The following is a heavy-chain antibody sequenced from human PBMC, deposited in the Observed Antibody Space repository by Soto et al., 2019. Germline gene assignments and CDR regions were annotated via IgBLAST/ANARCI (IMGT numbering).Heavy chain of an antibody. CDR2: ISYTGSTI. V-gene: IGHV3-48*03. J-gene: IGHJ3*02. CDR1: GFTFSNYE. CDR3: ARSPLGYDYVRQTWREVGDSFDI. D-gene: IGHD3-16*01. Sequence: GGSLRLSCAASGFTFSNYEMNWVRQTPGKGLEWVSYISYTGSTIYYADSVRGRFTISRDNSKNSLCLQMNSLRAEDTAVYYCARSPLGYDYVRQTWREVGDSFDIWGRGTLVTVSS.